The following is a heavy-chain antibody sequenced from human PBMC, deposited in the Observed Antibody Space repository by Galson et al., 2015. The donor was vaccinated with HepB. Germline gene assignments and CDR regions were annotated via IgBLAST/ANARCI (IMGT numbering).Heavy chain of an antibody. CDR3: ARRISLVRGIITKPDYYYGMDV. CDR1: GFTFSNYG. CDR2: INQDGSSK. V-gene: IGHV3-7*03. Sequence: SLRLSCAASGFTFSNYGMHWVCQAPGKGLEWVAHINQDGSSKYYVDSVKGRFTISRDNAKDSVYLQLDSLRAEDTAVYYCARRISLVRGIITKPDYYYGMDVWGQGTTVTVAS. J-gene: IGHJ6*02. D-gene: IGHD3-10*01.